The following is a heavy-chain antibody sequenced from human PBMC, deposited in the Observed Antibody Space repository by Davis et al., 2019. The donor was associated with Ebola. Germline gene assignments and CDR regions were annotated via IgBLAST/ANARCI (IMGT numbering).Heavy chain of an antibody. CDR2: INPSGGST. CDR3: ARGLGIAVALVGDVGCDI. Sequence: ASVKVSCKASGYTFTSYYMHWVRQAPGQGLEWMGIINPSGGSTSYAQKFQGRVTMTRDTSTSTVYMELSSLRSEDTAVYYCARGLGIAVALVGDVGCDIWGQGTMVTVSS. J-gene: IGHJ3*02. D-gene: IGHD6-19*01. V-gene: IGHV1-46*01. CDR1: GYTFTSYY.